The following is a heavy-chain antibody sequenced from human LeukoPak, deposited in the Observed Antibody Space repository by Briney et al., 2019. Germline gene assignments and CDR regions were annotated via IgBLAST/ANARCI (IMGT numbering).Heavy chain of an antibody. Sequence: AGRSRRLSWAASGFTFSSYGMHWVRQAPGKGLGWVAVIWYDGSNKYYADSVKGRFTISRDNSKNTLYLQMNSLRAEDTAVYYCARAKAGITMVRGLDYWGQGTLVTVSS. CDR2: IWYDGSNK. CDR3: ARAKAGITMVRGLDY. J-gene: IGHJ4*02. CDR1: GFTFSSYG. V-gene: IGHV3-33*01. D-gene: IGHD3-10*01.